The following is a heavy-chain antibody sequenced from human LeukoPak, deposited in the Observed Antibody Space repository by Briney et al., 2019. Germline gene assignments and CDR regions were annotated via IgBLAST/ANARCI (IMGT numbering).Heavy chain of an antibody. D-gene: IGHD3-9*01. V-gene: IGHV3-21*01. J-gene: IGHJ4*02. CDR2: ISSSSSYI. Sequence: GGSLRLSCAASGFTFSSYAMNWVRQAPGKGLEWVSSISSSSSYIYYADSVKGRFTISRDNAKNSLYLQMNSLRAEDTAVYYCASLTVLRYFDATQFDYWGQGTLVTVSS. CDR1: GFTFSSYA. CDR3: ASLTVLRYFDATQFDY.